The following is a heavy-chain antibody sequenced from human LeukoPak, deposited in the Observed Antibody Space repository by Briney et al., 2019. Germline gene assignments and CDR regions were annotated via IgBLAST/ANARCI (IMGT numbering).Heavy chain of an antibody. CDR3: ARDGLLTRTGMDV. Sequence: GASVKVSCRASGGALSDYTISWVRQAPGQGLEWMGAILPMLGTAKYAQSLQGRVTITTDDSSSTVYMELSGLRFEDTASYFCARDGLLTRTGMDVWGKGTTVTVSS. CDR1: GGALSDYT. D-gene: IGHD3/OR15-3a*01. V-gene: IGHV1-69*16. CDR2: ILPMLGTA. J-gene: IGHJ6*03.